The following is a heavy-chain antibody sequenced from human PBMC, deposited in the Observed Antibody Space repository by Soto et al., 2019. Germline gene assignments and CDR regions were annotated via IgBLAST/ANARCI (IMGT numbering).Heavy chain of an antibody. J-gene: IGHJ5*02. CDR3: TSPLTGTKFP. CDR1: GFTFSGSA. CDR2: IRSKANSYAT. D-gene: IGHD1-7*01. Sequence: GGSLRLSCAASGFTFSGSAMHWVRQASGKGLEWVGRIRSKANSYATAYAASVKGRFTISRDDSKNTAYLQMNSLKTEETAVYYCTSPLTGTKFPWGKGTLVTVSS. V-gene: IGHV3-73*01.